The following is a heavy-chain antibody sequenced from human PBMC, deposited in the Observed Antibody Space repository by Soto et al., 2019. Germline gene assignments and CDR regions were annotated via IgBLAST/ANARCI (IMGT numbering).Heavy chain of an antibody. CDR1: GDTFTEYY. CDR3: ARGGHVVVVTAALDY. D-gene: IGHD2-21*02. J-gene: IGHJ4*02. V-gene: IGHV1-46*01. CDR2: VNPSGGHT. Sequence: QVQLMQSGAEVKKPGASVKVSCKASGDTFTEYYIHWVRQAPGQGLEWMGTVNPSGGHTTYAQHFLGRVTMTRDTATSTLYKELSSLTSEYTAVYYCARGGHVVVVTAALDYWGQGTLVTVSS.